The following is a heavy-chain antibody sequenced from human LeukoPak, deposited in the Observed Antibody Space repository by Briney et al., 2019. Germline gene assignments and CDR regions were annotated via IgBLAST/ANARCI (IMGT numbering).Heavy chain of an antibody. D-gene: IGHD2-2*02. CDR2: IGSGSGTI. CDR3: ARRPPPPTTIDY. J-gene: IGHJ4*02. V-gene: IGHV3-48*02. CDR1: GFTFSAFA. Sequence: GGSLRLSCAASGFTFSAFAMSWVRRAPGKGLEWVSYIGSGSGTIYYADSVKVRFTISRDNAKNSLYLQMNSLRDEDTAVYYCARRPPPPTTIDYWGQGTLVTVSS.